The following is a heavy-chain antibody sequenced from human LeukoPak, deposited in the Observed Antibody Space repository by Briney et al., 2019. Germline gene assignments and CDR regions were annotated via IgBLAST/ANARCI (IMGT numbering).Heavy chain of an antibody. D-gene: IGHD6-19*01. J-gene: IGHJ4*02. V-gene: IGHV3-23*01. CDR1: GFTFSRYS. CDR3: AKGRTEGGTLALDY. CDR2: ISGSGGNT. Sequence: GGSLRLSCAASGFTFSRYSMTWVRQAPGKGLEWVSGISGSGGNTYYTDSVKGRLSISRDNSKNTLYLQVNSLRAEDTAVYYCAKGRTEGGTLALDYWGQGTLVTVSS.